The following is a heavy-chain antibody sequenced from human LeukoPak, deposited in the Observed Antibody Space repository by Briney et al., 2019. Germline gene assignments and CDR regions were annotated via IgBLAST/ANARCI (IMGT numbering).Heavy chain of an antibody. D-gene: IGHD2-15*01. J-gene: IGHJ6*03. CDR1: GDSVCSNSAA. V-gene: IGHV6-1*01. CDR3: ARDLSVILDYYYYMDV. CDR2: TYYRSKYYN. Sequence: SQTLSLTCAISGDSVCSNSAAWNWITQSPSRGLEWLGSTYYRSKYYNDYAVSVKSRITLNPDTSNNQFSLQLNSVTPEDTAVYYCARDLSVILDYYYYMDVWGKGDTVTVSS.